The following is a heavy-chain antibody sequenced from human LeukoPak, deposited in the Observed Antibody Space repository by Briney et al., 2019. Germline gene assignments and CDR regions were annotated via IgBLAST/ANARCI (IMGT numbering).Heavy chain of an antibody. CDR3: ARGQGSGWYYYYYYYMDV. D-gene: IGHD6-19*01. J-gene: IGHJ6*03. V-gene: IGHV1-8*02. CDR1: GYTFTGYY. CDR2: MNPNSGNT. Sequence: ASVKVSCKASGYTFTGYYMHWVRQAPGQGLEWMGWMNPNSGNTGYAQKFQGRVTMTRNTSISTAYMELSSLRSEDTAVYYCARGQGSGWYYYYYYYMDVWGKGTTVTISS.